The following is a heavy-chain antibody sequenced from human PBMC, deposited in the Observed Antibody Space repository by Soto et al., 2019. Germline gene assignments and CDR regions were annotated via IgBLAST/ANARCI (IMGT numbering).Heavy chain of an antibody. CDR2: VYSTGRT. CDR3: ARDPNGFNKALDI. J-gene: IGHJ3*02. Sequence: QLQLQESGPGLVRPSQTLSLTCSVSGGSITRGGYYWGWIRQLPGQALEWVAYVYSTGRTYYNPSLESRLSISLDTSKTQFSLILRSVTVADTAIYYCARDPNGFNKALDIWGQGAMVTVSS. CDR1: GGSITRGGYY. D-gene: IGHD2-8*01. V-gene: IGHV4-31*03.